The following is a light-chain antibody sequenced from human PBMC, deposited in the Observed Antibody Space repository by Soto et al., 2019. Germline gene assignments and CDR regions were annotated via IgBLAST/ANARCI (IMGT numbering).Light chain of an antibody. CDR1: QSVSSSY. Sequence: EIVLTQSPGTLSLSPGERATLSCRASQSVSSSYLAWYQQKPGQAPRLLIYSASTRATGIPARFSGSGPGTEFTLTISSLQSEDFAVYYCQQCHDWPPWTFGQGTKVDIK. CDR3: QQCHDWPPWT. CDR2: SAS. J-gene: IGKJ1*01. V-gene: IGKV3-15*01.